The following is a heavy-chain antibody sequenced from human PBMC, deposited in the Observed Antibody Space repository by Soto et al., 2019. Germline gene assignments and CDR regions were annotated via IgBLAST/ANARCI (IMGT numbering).Heavy chain of an antibody. CDR3: AGSSDGASGSYYIRGGYYFDY. CDR1: GFTFGSYS. Sequence: EVQLVESGGGLVKPGGSLRLSCAASGFTFGSYSMNWVRQAPGKGLEWVSSISSSGSYIYYADSVKGRFTISRDNAKNSLYLQMNSLRAEDTAVYYCAGSSDGASGSYYIRGGYYFDYWGQGTLVTVSS. D-gene: IGHD3-10*01. CDR2: ISSSGSYI. J-gene: IGHJ4*02. V-gene: IGHV3-21*01.